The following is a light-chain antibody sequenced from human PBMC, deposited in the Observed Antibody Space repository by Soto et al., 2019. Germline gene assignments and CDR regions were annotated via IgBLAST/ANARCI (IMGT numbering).Light chain of an antibody. CDR2: GVS. V-gene: IGKV3D-15*01. J-gene: IGKJ3*01. CDR3: QQYNNWPRT. Sequence: EIVMTQSPATLSVSPGERATLSCRASQSVNSNLAWYQQKPGQAPRLLLYGVSTRATGIPARFSGSGSGTEFTLSISRLQSEDFEFYYCQQYNNWPRTFGPGTKVDFK. CDR1: QSVNSN.